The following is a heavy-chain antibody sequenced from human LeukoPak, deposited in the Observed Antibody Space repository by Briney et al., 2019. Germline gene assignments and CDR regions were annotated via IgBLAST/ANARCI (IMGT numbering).Heavy chain of an antibody. CDR1: GGSFNSGVYY. CDR2: IYYSEIT. V-gene: IGHV4-61*08. J-gene: IGHJ4*02. CDR3: VAPRTHSGFVDY. Sequence: PSETLSLTCTVSGGSFNSGVYYWRWIRQPPGKGLGYIVYIYYSEITNYTPSLKSRVTISVDASKNQFSLKLSSVTAADTAVYYCVAPRTHSGFVDYWGQGTLVTVSS. D-gene: IGHD2-15*01.